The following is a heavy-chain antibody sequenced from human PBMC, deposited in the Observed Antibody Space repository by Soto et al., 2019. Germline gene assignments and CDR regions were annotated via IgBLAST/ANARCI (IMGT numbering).Heavy chain of an antibody. J-gene: IGHJ5*02. V-gene: IGHV1-18*01. D-gene: IGHD1-1*01. CDR2: ISGHNGNT. CDR1: GYTFANYG. CDR3: VRDWQLSP. Sequence: QVQLVQAGGEVEKTGASVKGSRRASGYTFANYGISLVRQAPGQGLFWMGWISGHNGNTLYAQNVQGRLTLTIDTSTNTAYMELMSLKIDDTAMYYCVRDWQLSPWGQGTLVTVSS.